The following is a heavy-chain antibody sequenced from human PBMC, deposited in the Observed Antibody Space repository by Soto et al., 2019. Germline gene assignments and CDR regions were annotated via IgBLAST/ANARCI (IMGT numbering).Heavy chain of an antibody. CDR1: GFTFSSYG. CDR3: AKLPARIVVVPAATDFDY. Sequence: QVQLVESGGGVVQPGRSLRLSCAASGFTFSSYGMHWVRQAPGKGLEWVAVISYDGSNKYYADSVKGRFTISRDNSKNPLYLQMNSLRAEDTAVYYCAKLPARIVVVPAATDFDYWGQGTLVTVSS. V-gene: IGHV3-30*18. D-gene: IGHD2-2*01. J-gene: IGHJ4*02. CDR2: ISYDGSNK.